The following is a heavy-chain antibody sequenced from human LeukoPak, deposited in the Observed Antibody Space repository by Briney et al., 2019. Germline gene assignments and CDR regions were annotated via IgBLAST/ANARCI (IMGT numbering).Heavy chain of an antibody. V-gene: IGHV3-15*01. D-gene: IGHD3-16*01. CDR2: IKTKRDGGTA. CDR3: ARAWRWGGYFDY. Sequence: GGSLRLSCAASGFTFSIASMNGVRQAPGKGLEWVGLIKTKRDGGTADYAAPVKGRFSISRDDSKNTLTLQMNSLRTEDTAMYYCARAWRWGGYFDYWGQGALVTVSA. CDR1: GFTFSIAS. J-gene: IGHJ4*02.